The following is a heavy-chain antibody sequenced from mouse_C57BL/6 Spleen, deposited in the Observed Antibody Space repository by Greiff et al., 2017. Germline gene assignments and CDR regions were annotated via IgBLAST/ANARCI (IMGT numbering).Heavy chain of an antibody. CDR2: ISSGGSYT. CDR1: GFTFSSYG. V-gene: IGHV5-6*01. D-gene: IGHD1-1*01. CDR3: ARHGTTVVPYPYFDY. Sequence: EVQVVESGGDLVKPGGSLKLSCAASGFTFSSYGMSWVRQTPDKRLEWVATISSGGSYTYYPDSVKGRFTISRDNAKNTLYLQMSSLKSEDTAMYYCARHGTTVVPYPYFDYWGQGTTLTVSS. J-gene: IGHJ2*01.